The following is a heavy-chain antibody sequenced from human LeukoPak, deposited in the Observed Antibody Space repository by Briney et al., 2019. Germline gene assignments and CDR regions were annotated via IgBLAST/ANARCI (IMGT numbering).Heavy chain of an antibody. J-gene: IGHJ6*03. CDR2: ISAYNGNT. CDR3: ARSLGYYDSSGYYLNYYYYYYMDV. V-gene: IGHV1-18*01. Sequence: GASVKVSCKASGYTFTSYGISWVRQAPGQGLERMGWISAYNGNTNYAQKLQGRVTMTTDTSTSTAYMELRSLRSDDTAVYYCARSLGYYDSSGYYLNYYYYYYMDVWGKGTTVTVSS. D-gene: IGHD3-22*01. CDR1: GYTFTSYG.